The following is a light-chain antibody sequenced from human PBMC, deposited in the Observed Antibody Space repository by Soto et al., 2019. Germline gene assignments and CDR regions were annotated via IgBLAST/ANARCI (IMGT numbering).Light chain of an antibody. Sequence: QSVLTQPPSVSGSPGQSVTISCTGTSSDVCAYNFVSWYQQYPGKAPKLIIFDVSARPSGVPDRFSGSKSGNTASLTISGLQADDEADYYCCSYAGTYSPVLGGGTKVTVL. V-gene: IGLV2-11*01. J-gene: IGLJ2*01. CDR1: SSDVCAYNF. CDR3: CSYAGTYSPV. CDR2: DVS.